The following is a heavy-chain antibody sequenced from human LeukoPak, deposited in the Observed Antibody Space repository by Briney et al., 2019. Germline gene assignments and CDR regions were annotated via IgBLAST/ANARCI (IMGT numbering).Heavy chain of an antibody. CDR2: INPNSGGT. CDR1: GYTFTGYY. J-gene: IGHJ4*02. CDR3: ARVKPFSNGWDYDY. Sequence: GASVKVSCKASGYTFTGYYMHWVRQAPGQGLEWMGWINPNSGGTNYAQKFQGRVTVTRDTSISTVYMELSRLRFDDTAVYYCARVKPFSNGWDYDYWGQGTLVTVSS. D-gene: IGHD6-19*01. V-gene: IGHV1-2*02.